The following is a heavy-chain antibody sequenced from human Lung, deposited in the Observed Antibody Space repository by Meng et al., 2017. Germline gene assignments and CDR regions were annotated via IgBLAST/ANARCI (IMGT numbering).Heavy chain of an antibody. CDR1: GFTLSNYG. CDR2: ISGDGGNT. D-gene: IGHD6-19*01. J-gene: IGHJ4*02. Sequence: LGGSGGGLVQPGGSLRLSCEGSGFTLSNYGMSWVRQAPGKGLEWVSTISGDGGNTHYADFVKGRFTISRDNSKNTHYVQMNSLRVEDTAIYYCARDVGGWPFDYWGQGTLVTVSS. V-gene: IGHV3-23*04. CDR3: ARDVGGWPFDY.